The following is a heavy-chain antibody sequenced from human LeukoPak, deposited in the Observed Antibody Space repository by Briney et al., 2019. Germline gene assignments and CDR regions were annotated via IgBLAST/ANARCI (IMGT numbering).Heavy chain of an antibody. CDR2: IRYDGSNK. CDR3: AKDGKVYQPHYYYMDV. D-gene: IGHD2-2*01. CDR1: GFTFSSYG. Sequence: GGSLRLSCAASGFTFSSYGMHWVRQAPGKGLEWVAFIRYDGSNKYYADSVKGRFTISRDNSKNTLYLQMNSLRAEDTAVYYCAKDGKVYQPHYYYMDVWGEGTTVTVSS. V-gene: IGHV3-30*02. J-gene: IGHJ6*03.